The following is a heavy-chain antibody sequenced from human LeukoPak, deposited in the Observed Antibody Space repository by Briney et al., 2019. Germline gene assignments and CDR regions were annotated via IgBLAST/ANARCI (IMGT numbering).Heavy chain of an antibody. CDR1: GYTFTSYD. Sequence: ASVKVSCKASGYTFTSYDINWVRQATGQGLEWMGWMNPNSGNTGYAQKFQGRVTMTRNTSISTAYMELSSLRSEDTAVYYCVKVSPPSDAFDIWGQGTMVTVSS. CDR3: VKVSPPSDAFDI. D-gene: IGHD3-22*01. J-gene: IGHJ3*02. CDR2: MNPNSGNT. V-gene: IGHV1-8*01.